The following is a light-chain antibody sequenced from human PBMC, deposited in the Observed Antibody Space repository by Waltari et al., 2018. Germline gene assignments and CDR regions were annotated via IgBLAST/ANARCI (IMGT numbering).Light chain of an antibody. CDR2: HAS. Sequence: GESATRSCRASQSISKYLAWYQQKPGQAPRLLIDHASSRSTGIPDRFSGSGFGTDFSLTISRLEPEDFAVYYCQHYVSLPATFGQGTKLEIK. V-gene: IGKV3-20*01. CDR1: QSISKY. CDR3: QHYVSLPAT. J-gene: IGKJ1*01.